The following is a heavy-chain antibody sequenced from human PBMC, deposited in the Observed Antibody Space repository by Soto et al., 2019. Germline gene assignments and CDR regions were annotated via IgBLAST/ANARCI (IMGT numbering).Heavy chain of an antibody. J-gene: IGHJ4*02. V-gene: IGHV3-33*01. CDR2: IWYDGSNK. CDR3: ARAPGPSSEYYFDY. CDR1: GFTFSTYG. Sequence: GGSLRLSCISSGFTFSTYGMHGVRQAPGKGLEWVAVIWYDGSNKYYADSVKGRFTISRDNSKNTLYLQMNSLRAEDTAVYYCARAPGPSSEYYFDYWGQGT.